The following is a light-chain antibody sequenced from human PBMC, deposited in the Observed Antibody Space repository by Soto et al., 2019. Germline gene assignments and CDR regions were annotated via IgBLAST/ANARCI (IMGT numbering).Light chain of an antibody. CDR2: DVS. Sequence: QSALTQHASVSGSPGQSITISCPGTSSDVGAYNLVSWYQHHPGRAPKLFIFDVSDRPSGVSNRFSGSKSGNTASLTISGLQAEDEACYYCSSYTSTTTLVFGGGTKLTVL. CDR1: SSDVGAYNL. CDR3: SSYTSTTTLV. V-gene: IGLV2-14*02. J-gene: IGLJ3*02.